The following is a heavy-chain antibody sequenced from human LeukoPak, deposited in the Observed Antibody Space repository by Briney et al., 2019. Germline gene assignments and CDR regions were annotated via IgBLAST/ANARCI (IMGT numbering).Heavy chain of an antibody. CDR1: GFTFSSYA. Sequence: GGSLRLSCAASGFTFSSYAMSWVRQAPGMGLEWVSGISGSGGATYYAGSVKGRFTISRDKSKNTLYLQMNSLRAEDTALYYCAKGGSSSWHQFDYWGQGTLVTVSS. CDR2: ISGSGGAT. CDR3: AKGGSSSWHQFDY. V-gene: IGHV3-23*01. J-gene: IGHJ4*02. D-gene: IGHD6-13*01.